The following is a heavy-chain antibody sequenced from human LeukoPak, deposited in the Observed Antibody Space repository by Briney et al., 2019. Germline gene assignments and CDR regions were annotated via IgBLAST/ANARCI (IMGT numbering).Heavy chain of an antibody. D-gene: IGHD6-13*01. V-gene: IGHV3-23*01. CDR3: AKDLDIAAAH. CDR1: GFTFSSYA. J-gene: IGHJ4*02. CDR2: ISVTGGST. Sequence: GGSLRLSCAASGFTFSSYAMSWIRQAPGKGLEWVSTISVTGGSTYYADSVKGRFSISRDNSKNTLYLQMNSLRADDTAVYYCAKDLDIAAAHWGQGTLVTVSS.